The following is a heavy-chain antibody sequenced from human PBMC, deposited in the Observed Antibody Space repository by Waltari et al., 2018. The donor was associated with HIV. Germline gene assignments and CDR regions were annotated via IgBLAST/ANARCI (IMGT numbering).Heavy chain of an antibody. CDR3: ARQAVHASDWFDP. CDR1: GGSISSSSYY. V-gene: IGHV4-39*01. J-gene: IGHJ5*02. Sequence: QLQLQESGPGLVKPSETLSLTCTVSGGSISSSSYYWGWIRQPPGKGLEWIGSIYYSGRTYYNPSLKSRVTISVDTSKNQFSLKLSSVTAADTAVYYCARQAVHASDWFDPWGQGTLVTVSS. CDR2: IYYSGRT.